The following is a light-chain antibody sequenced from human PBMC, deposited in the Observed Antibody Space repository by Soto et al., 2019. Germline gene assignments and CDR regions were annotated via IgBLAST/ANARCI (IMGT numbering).Light chain of an antibody. CDR2: KAS. Sequence: DIQMTQSPSTLSASVGDRVTITCRASQLINTWLAWYQQQPGKAPKVLMYKASTLESGVASRCSGSGTGTEINLTVDSLQPDDLATYYYKEYNSYSRTFGQGTKV. CDR1: QLINTW. J-gene: IGKJ1*01. V-gene: IGKV1-5*03. CDR3: KEYNSYSRT.